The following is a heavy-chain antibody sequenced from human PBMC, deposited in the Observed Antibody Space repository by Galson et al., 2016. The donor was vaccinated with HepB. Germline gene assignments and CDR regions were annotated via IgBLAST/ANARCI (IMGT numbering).Heavy chain of an antibody. CDR1: GFTFSEYY. V-gene: IGHV3-11*05. CDR2: ISGSRGYT. CDR3: ARATMRRGVIMTDAFDY. Sequence: SLKLSCAASGFTFSEYYMSWVRQTPGKGLECVSYISGSRGYTHYAESVKGRFTISRDNAKNTLYLEMNSLSAADTAVYYCARATMRRGVIMTDAFDYWGQGTLVTVSS. D-gene: IGHD3-10*01. J-gene: IGHJ4*02.